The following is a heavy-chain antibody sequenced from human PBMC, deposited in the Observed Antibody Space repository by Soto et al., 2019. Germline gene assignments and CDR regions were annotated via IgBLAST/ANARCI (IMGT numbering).Heavy chain of an antibody. V-gene: IGHV1-3*01. CDR2: INAGNGNT. D-gene: IGHD6-13*01. CDR3: AREVAADGTFREDVFDI. CDR1: GYTFTSYA. J-gene: IGHJ3*02. Sequence: ASVKVSCKASGYTFTSYAMHWVRQAPGQRLEWMGWINAGNGNTKYSQKFQGRVTITRDTSASTAYMELSSLRSEDTAVYYCAREVAADGTFREDVFDIWGQGTLVTVS.